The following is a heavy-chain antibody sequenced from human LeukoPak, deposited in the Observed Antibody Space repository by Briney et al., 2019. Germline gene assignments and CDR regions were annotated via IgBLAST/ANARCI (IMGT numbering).Heavy chain of an antibody. J-gene: IGHJ4*02. CDR2: TYYRSNWYN. CDR1: GDSVSSNSAA. Sequence: SQTLSLTCAISGDSVSSNSAAWNCLRQSPSRGLEWLGRTYYRSNWYNDYAVSVKSRIAINPDTSKNQFSLQLNSVTPEDTAVYYCARDSSATGLDFWGQGTLVTVSS. V-gene: IGHV6-1*01. D-gene: IGHD2-15*01. CDR3: ARDSSATGLDF.